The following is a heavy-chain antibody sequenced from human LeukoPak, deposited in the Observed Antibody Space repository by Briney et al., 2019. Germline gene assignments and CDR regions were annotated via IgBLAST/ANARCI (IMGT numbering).Heavy chain of an antibody. Sequence: PEASVKVSCKASGYTFTSYYMHWVRQAPGQGLEWMGIINPSGGSTSYAQKFQGRVTMTRDTSISTAYMELSRLRSDDTAVYYCARAHLPGVGGGAFDIWGQGTMVTVSS. V-gene: IGHV1-46*01. CDR3: ARAHLPGVGGGAFDI. J-gene: IGHJ3*02. D-gene: IGHD3-16*01. CDR1: GYTFTSYY. CDR2: INPSGGST.